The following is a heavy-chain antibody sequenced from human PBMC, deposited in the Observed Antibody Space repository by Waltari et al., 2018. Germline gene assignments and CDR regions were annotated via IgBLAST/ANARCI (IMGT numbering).Heavy chain of an antibody. V-gene: IGHV4-4*07. CDR2: IYSSGST. D-gene: IGHD3-9*01. Sequence: QVQLQESGPGLVKPSETLSLNCTVSGGSITSAPWSWIRQPAGKGLEWIGRIYSSGSTKYNPSLKSRVTMSADTSKNQFSLKLTSVTAADTAVYYCARDYYDILTGYVANDYWGQGTLVTVSS. CDR1: GGSITSAP. J-gene: IGHJ1*01. CDR3: ARDYYDILTGYVANDY.